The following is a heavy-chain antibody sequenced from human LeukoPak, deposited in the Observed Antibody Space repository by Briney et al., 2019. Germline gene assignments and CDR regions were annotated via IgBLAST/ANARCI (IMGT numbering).Heavy chain of an antibody. J-gene: IGHJ5*02. D-gene: IGHD3-3*01. CDR1: GGSISSSSYY. V-gene: IGHV4-39*01. CDR2: IYYSGST. Sequence: PSETLSLTCTVSGGSISSSSYYWGWIRQPPGKGLEWIGSIYYSGSTYYNPSLKSRFTISVDTSKNQFSLKLSSVTAADTAVYYCARHLDDFWSGYPHWFDPWGQGTLVTVSS. CDR3: ARHLDDFWSGYPHWFDP.